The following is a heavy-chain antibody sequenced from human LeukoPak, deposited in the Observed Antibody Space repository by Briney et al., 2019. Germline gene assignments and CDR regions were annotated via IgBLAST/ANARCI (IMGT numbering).Heavy chain of an antibody. CDR3: ARAYYYDSSGYSTSYYFDY. D-gene: IGHD3-22*01. V-gene: IGHV1-2*02. Sequence: SGGTNYAQKFQGRVTMARDTSITTAYMELRRLRSDDAALYYCARAYYYDSSGYSTSYYFDYWGQGTLVTVSS. J-gene: IGHJ4*02. CDR2: SGGT.